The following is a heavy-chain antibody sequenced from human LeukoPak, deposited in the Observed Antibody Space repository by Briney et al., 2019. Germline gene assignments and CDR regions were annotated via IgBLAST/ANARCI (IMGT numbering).Heavy chain of an antibody. Sequence: ASVKVSCKASGYTITSYDINWVRQATGQGLEWMGWMNPNSGNTGYAQKFQGRVTITRNTSISTAYMELSSLRSEDTAVYYCARGGQPGDYYDSSGYYPDFDPWGQGTLVTVSS. CDR3: ARGGQPGDYYDSSGYYPDFDP. J-gene: IGHJ5*02. CDR1: GYTITSYD. CDR2: MNPNSGNT. D-gene: IGHD3-22*01. V-gene: IGHV1-8*03.